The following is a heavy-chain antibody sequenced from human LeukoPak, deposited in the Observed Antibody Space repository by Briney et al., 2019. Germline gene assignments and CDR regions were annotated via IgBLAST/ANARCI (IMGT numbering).Heavy chain of an antibody. V-gene: IGHV3-53*01. D-gene: IGHD7-27*01. CDR2: IYSGGST. Sequence: GGSLRLSCAASGFTVSSNYMTWVRQAPGKGLEWVSVIYSGGSTYYADSVKGRFTISRDNSKNTLYLQMNSLRAEDAAVYYCARETGSYLGYWGQGTLVAVSS. CDR1: GFTVSSNY. CDR3: ARETGSYLGY. J-gene: IGHJ4*02.